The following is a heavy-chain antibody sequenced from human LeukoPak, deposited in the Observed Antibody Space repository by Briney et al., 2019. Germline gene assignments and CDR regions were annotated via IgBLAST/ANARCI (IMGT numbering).Heavy chain of an antibody. CDR3: ARQLLWFGEQYYFDY. V-gene: IGHV4-59*08. CDR2: IYYSGST. CDR1: GGSISSYY. D-gene: IGHD3-10*01. Sequence: SETLSLTCTVSGGSISSYYWSWIRQPPGKGLEWVGYIYYSGSTNYNPSRKSRVTISVDTSKNQFSLKLSSVTAADTAVYYCARQLLWFGEQYYFDYWGQGTLVTVSS. J-gene: IGHJ4*02.